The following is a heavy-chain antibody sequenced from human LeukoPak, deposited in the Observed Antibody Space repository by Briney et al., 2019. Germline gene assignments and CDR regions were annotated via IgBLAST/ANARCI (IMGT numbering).Heavy chain of an antibody. CDR1: KYTFTDYY. Sequence: ASVKVSCKASKYTFTDYYMHWVRQAPGQGLEWMGWINPNSGGTNYAQKFQGGVTMTRDMSISTAYMELSSLRSDDTAVYYCARGYCTTTSCREGHDYWGQGTLVTVSS. D-gene: IGHD2-2*01. CDR3: ARGYCTTTSCREGHDY. V-gene: IGHV1-2*02. CDR2: INPNSGGT. J-gene: IGHJ4*02.